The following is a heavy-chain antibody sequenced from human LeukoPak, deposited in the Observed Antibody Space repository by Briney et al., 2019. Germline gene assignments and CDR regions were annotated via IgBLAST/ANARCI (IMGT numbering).Heavy chain of an antibody. CDR3: ARDDALTGGNWFDP. Sequence: GASVKASCKASGYTFTSYGISWVRQAPGQGLEWMGWISAYNGNTNYAQKLQGRVTMTTDTSTSTAYMELRCLRSDDTAVYYCARDDALTGGNWFDPWGQGTLVTVSA. CDR1: GYTFTSYG. CDR2: ISAYNGNT. D-gene: IGHD3-9*01. J-gene: IGHJ5*02. V-gene: IGHV1-18*01.